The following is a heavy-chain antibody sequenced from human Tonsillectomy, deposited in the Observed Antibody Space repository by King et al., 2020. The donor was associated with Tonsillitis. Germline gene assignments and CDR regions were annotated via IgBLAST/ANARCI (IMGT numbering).Heavy chain of an antibody. CDR2: INPNSDGT. CDR3: AREGYNYDSSGFYSAY. V-gene: IGHV1-2*02. Sequence: QLVQSGAEVKKPGASVKVSCKASGYPFTGYYIHWVRQAPGQRPEWMGWINPNSDGTHYAQKFQGGVTMTRDTSLSTVDMELSRLTSDDTAVYYCAREGYNYDSSGFYSAYWGQGTLVTVSS. CDR1: GYPFTGYY. J-gene: IGHJ4*02. D-gene: IGHD3-22*01.